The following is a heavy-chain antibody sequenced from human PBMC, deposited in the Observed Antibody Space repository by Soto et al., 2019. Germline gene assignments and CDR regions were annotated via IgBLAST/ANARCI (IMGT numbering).Heavy chain of an antibody. V-gene: IGHV3-23*01. CDR1: GFTFSSYA. CDR3: AKAPRRFITIFGSYYMYV. Sequence: GGSLRLSCAASGFTFSSYAMSWVRQAPGKGLEWVSAISGSGGSTYYADSVKGRFTISRDNSKNTLYLQMNSLRAEDTAVYYCAKAPRRFITIFGSYYMYVWGKGTTVTVSS. CDR2: ISGSGGST. D-gene: IGHD3-3*01. J-gene: IGHJ6*03.